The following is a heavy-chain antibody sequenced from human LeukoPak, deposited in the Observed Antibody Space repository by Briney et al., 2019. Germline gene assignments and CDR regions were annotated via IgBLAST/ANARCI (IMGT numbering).Heavy chain of an antibody. CDR2: INAGNGNT. D-gene: IGHD3-3*01. CDR3: ARGIFGVAPFDY. Sequence: GASVKVSCKASGYTFTSYAMHWVRQAPGQRLEWMGWINAGNGNTKYSQEFQGRVTITRDTSASTAYMELSSLRSEDMAVYYCARGIFGVAPFDYWGQGTLVTVSS. J-gene: IGHJ4*02. V-gene: IGHV1-3*03. CDR1: GYTFTSYA.